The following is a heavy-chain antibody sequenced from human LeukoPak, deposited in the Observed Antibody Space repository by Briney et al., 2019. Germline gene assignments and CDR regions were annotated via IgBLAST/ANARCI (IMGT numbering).Heavy chain of an antibody. CDR2: FYSTGST. D-gene: IGHD1-26*01. J-gene: IGHJ4*02. CDR3: ARDQYSGSLDY. V-gene: IGHV4-4*07. Sequence: PSETLSLTCTVSGGSISSYYWTWIRRPAGKGLEWIGRFYSTGSTNYNPSLKSRVTMSVDTSKNQFSLKLSSVTAADTAVYYCARDQYSGSLDYWGQGTLVTVSS. CDR1: GGSISSYY.